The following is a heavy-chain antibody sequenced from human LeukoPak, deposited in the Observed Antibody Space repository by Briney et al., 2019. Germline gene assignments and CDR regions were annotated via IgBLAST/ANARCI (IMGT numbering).Heavy chain of an antibody. D-gene: IGHD4-17*01. V-gene: IGHV5-51*01. CDR3: ARHFRSNGDYGPPDY. CDR2: IYPGDSDT. Sequence: GESLKISCKGSGYSFTSYWIGWVRQMPGKGLEWTGIIYPGDSDTRYSPSFQGQVTISADKSISTAYLQWSSLKASDTAMYYCARHFRSNGDYGPPDYWGQGTLVTVSS. J-gene: IGHJ4*02. CDR1: GYSFTSYW.